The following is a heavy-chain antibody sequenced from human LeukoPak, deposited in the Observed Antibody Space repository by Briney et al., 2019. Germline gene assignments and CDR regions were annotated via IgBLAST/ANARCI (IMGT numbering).Heavy chain of an antibody. Sequence: PSETLSLTCTVSGGSISSYYWSWIRQPPGKGLEWIGYIYYSGSTNYNPSLKSRVTTSVDTSKNQFSLKLSSVTAADTAVYYCARLGLKWLVPDYWGQGTLVTVSS. D-gene: IGHD6-19*01. V-gene: IGHV4-59*08. CDR2: IYYSGST. CDR3: ARLGLKWLVPDY. CDR1: GGSISSYY. J-gene: IGHJ4*02.